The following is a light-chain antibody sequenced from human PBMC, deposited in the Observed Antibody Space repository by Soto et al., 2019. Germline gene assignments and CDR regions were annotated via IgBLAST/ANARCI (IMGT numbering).Light chain of an antibody. Sequence: QSALTQPASVSGSPGQSITISCTGTISDVGGYNYVSWYQQHPGKAPKLMIFDVSNRPSGVSNRFSGSKSGYTASLTISGLQAEDEADYYCSSYTSSSTYVFETGTKVTVL. CDR3: SSYTSSSTYV. V-gene: IGLV2-14*03. CDR2: DVS. J-gene: IGLJ1*01. CDR1: ISDVGGYNY.